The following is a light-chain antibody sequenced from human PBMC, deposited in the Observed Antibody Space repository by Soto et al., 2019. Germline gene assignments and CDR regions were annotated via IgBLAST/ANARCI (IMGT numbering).Light chain of an antibody. Sequence: QSALTQPASVSGSPGQSITISYTGTSSDVGGYNYVSWYQQHPGKAPKFMIYEVSNRPSGVSNRFSGSKSGNTASLTISGLQAEDEADYYCSSYTSSSTPWVFGGGTKLTVL. J-gene: IGLJ3*02. CDR2: EVS. CDR1: SSDVGGYNY. V-gene: IGLV2-14*01. CDR3: SSYTSSSTPWV.